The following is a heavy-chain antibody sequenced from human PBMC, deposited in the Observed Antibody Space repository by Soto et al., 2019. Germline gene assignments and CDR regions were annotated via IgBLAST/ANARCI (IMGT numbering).Heavy chain of an antibody. Sequence: GGSLRLSCAASGFTFSSYSMNWVRQAPGKGLEWVSSIGSSSSYIYYADSVKGRFTISRDNAKNSLYLQMNSLRAEDTAVYYCARDWGSGWHYGMDVWGQGTTVTVSS. CDR1: GFTFSSYS. J-gene: IGHJ6*02. V-gene: IGHV3-21*01. D-gene: IGHD6-19*01. CDR3: ARDWGSGWHYGMDV. CDR2: IGSSSSYI.